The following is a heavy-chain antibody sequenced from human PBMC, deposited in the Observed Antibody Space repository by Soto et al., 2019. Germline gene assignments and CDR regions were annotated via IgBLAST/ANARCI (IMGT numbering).Heavy chain of an antibody. CDR3: ARDEYISAY. D-gene: IGHD6-19*01. J-gene: IGHJ4*02. Sequence: QVQLVESGGGLVKPGGSLRLSCAASGFTFSDFYMTWIRQAPGKGLEWIAYIGSGGSPIYYADSAKGRFTISWDNSKKSLYLQMNSLRADDTAMYFCARDEYISAYWGQGTLVTVSS. CDR1: GFTFSDFY. V-gene: IGHV3-11*01. CDR2: IGSGGSPI.